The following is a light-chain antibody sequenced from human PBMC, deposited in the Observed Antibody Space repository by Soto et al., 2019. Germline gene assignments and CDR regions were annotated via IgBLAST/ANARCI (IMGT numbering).Light chain of an antibody. CDR3: QQYSNWPPIT. CDR2: DTS. Sequence: ETVMTQSPGTLSVSLGERATLSCRASQSVSIHLAWYQHKPGQAXRLLIYDTSTRATGIPARFSGSGSGTEFTLTISSLQSEDFAVYYCQQYSNWPPITFGQGTRLEIK. J-gene: IGKJ5*01. CDR1: QSVSIH. V-gene: IGKV3-15*01.